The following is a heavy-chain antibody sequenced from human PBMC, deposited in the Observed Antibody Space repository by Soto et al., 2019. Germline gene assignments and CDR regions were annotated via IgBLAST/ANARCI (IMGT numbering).Heavy chain of an antibody. V-gene: IGHV4-59*01. CDR2: VYHTGAT. D-gene: IGHD5-12*01. J-gene: IGHJ4*02. CDR1: GSSITSSY. CDR3: ARGGNRYSNVASGVGGFDY. Sequence: SESLSVTCTVSGSSITSSYWSWIRQSPGKGLEWIAYVYHTGATNYNPSLKSRVTISLDTSKSQFSLNLTSLSTADTAVYFCARGGNRYSNVASGVGGFDYWGQGSLVPVSS.